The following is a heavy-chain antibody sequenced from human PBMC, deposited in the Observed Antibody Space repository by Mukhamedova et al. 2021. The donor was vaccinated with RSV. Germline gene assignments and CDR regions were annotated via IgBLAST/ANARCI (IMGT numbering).Heavy chain of an antibody. CDR3: AKDLDGDYSGAFDI. D-gene: IGHD4-17*01. J-gene: IGHJ3*02. CDR2: ISGSGGST. Sequence: QAPGKGLEWVSAISGSGGSTYYADSVKGRFTISRDNSKNTLYLQMNSLRAEDTAVYYCAKDLDGDYSGAFDIWGQGTMVTVPS. V-gene: IGHV3-23*01.